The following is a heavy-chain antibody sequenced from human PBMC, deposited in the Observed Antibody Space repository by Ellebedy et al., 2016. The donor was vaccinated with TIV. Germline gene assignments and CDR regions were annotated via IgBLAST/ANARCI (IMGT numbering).Heavy chain of an antibody. V-gene: IGHV3-66*01. J-gene: IGHJ5*02. Sequence: PGGSLRLSCEASGIIVSDYFMNWVRQAPGKGLEWVSVLYPDAKTNYTDSVNGRFIVSRDSSKNTLYLQMNSLTVEDTAVYYCARDPGGGGDFGDNWFDPWGQGTLVTVSS. CDR1: GIIVSDYF. CDR3: ARDPGGGGDFGDNWFDP. D-gene: IGHD2-21*01. CDR2: LYPDAKT.